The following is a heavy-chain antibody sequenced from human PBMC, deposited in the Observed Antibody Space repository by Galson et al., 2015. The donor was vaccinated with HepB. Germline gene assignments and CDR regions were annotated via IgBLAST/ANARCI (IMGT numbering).Heavy chain of an antibody. CDR3: AGGPGWLVTE. Sequence: SLRLSCAGSRFTITTLWMAWVRQAPGKGLEWGANIRQDGSDIRYLDSVKGRFTISRDNGDNLLYLQMNSLRVEDTAVYYCAGGPGWLVTEWGQGTMVTVP. V-gene: IGHV3-7*03. CDR1: RFTITTLW. J-gene: IGHJ1*01. D-gene: IGHD3-22*01. CDR2: IRQDGSDI.